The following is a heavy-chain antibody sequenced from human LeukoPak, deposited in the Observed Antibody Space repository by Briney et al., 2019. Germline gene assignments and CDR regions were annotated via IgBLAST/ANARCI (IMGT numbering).Heavy chain of an antibody. J-gene: IGHJ6*03. V-gene: IGHV4-61*02. Sequence: PSETLSLTCIVSGGSISTGSYYWSWIRQPAGKGLEWIGRMYISGYTNYNPSLKSRVTISIDTSKNQFSLKLSSVTAADTAVYYCARWSGSVTARNYYYYMDVWGEGTTVTVSS. CDR3: ARWSGSVTARNYYYYMDV. CDR1: GGSISTGSYY. CDR2: MYISGYT. D-gene: IGHD6-6*01.